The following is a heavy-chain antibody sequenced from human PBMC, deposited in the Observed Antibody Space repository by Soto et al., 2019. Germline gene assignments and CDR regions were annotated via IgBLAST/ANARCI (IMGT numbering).Heavy chain of an antibody. CDR1: GYTFTNDY. CDR3: ARDREAYYDSLTGYKFPNSFDY. CDR2: IISTGGST. V-gene: IGHV1-46*01. J-gene: IGHJ4*02. Sequence: GASVKVSCKASGYTFTNDYIHWVRQAPGQGLEWMGVIISTGGSTTYAQTFQGRVTMTRDTSTSTVYMELSSLTSEDTAVYYCARDREAYYDSLTGYKFPNSFDYWGQGTLVTVSS. D-gene: IGHD3-9*01.